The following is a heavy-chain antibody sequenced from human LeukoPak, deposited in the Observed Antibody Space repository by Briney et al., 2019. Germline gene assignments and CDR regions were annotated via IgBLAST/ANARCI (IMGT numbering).Heavy chain of an antibody. CDR2: IYYTGST. V-gene: IGHV4-39*07. D-gene: IGHD3-3*01. Sequence: SESLSLTCTVSGGSISSSSYYWGWIRQPPGKGLGWIGSIYYTGSTYYNPSLKSRVTISVDTSKNQFSLKLSSVTAADTAVYYCARASTVNDFWSGSIMHYFDYWGQGTLVTVSS. CDR1: GGSISSSSYY. J-gene: IGHJ4*02. CDR3: ARASTVNDFWSGSIMHYFDY.